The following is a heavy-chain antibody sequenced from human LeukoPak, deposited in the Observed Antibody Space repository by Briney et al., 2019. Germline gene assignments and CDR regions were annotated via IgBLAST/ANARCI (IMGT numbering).Heavy chain of an antibody. V-gene: IGHV1-46*01. CDR2: IYPRDGST. Sequence: ASVKVSCKASGYSFTSNYIHWVRQAPGQGLEWMGMIYPRDGSTSYAQKFQGRVTVTRDTSTSTVHMELSGLRSEDSAVYYCARDQEAFDYWGQGTLVTVSS. CDR3: ARDQEAFDY. J-gene: IGHJ4*01. CDR1: GYSFTSNY.